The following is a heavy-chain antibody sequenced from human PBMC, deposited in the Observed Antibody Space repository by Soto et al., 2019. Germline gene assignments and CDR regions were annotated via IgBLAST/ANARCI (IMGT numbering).Heavy chain of an antibody. D-gene: IGHD3-3*01. V-gene: IGHV3-23*01. CDR3: ARWSYLDY. Sequence: GGSLRLSCAASGFIFGSYALSWVRQAPGKGLEWVSTISGSDGKTFYADSVKGRFSISRDTSQGALYLQMNSLRADDTAMYYCARWSYLDYWGQGTRVTVSS. J-gene: IGHJ4*02. CDR2: ISGSDGKT. CDR1: GFIFGSYA.